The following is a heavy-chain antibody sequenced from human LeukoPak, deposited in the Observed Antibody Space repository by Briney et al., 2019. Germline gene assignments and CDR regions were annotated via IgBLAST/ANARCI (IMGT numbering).Heavy chain of an antibody. CDR1: GFTFDDYA. V-gene: IGHV3-9*03. J-gene: IGHJ3*02. Sequence: GGSLRLSCAASGFTFDDYAMHWVRQAPGKGLEWVSGISWNSGSIGYADSVKGRFTISRDNAKNSLYLQMNGLRAEDMALYYCAKDVSGSYLDAFDIWGQGTMVTVSS. CDR3: AKDVSGSYLDAFDI. D-gene: IGHD6-19*01. CDR2: ISWNSGSI.